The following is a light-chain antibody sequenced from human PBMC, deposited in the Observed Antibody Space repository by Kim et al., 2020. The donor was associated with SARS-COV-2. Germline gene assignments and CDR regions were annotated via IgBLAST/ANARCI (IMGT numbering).Light chain of an antibody. J-gene: IGKJ2*01. CDR2: GAS. CDR3: QQYNNWPLT. CDR1: QSVSSN. V-gene: IGKV3-15*01. Sequence: EIMMTQSPATLSVSPGERATLSCRASQSVSSNLAWYQQKPGQAPRLLIYGASTRATGIPARFSGSGSGTEFTLTISSLQSEDFAVYYCQQYNNWPLTFGQGTKLEI.